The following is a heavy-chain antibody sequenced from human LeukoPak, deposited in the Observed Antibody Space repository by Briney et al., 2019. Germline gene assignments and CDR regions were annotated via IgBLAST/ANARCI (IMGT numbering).Heavy chain of an antibody. Sequence: SETLSLTCAVYGGSFSGYYWSWIRQPPGKGLEWIGEINHSGSTNYNPSLKSRVTVSVDTSKNQFSLKLSSVTAADTAVYYCARRLRYGSAPTDYWGQGTLVTVSS. V-gene: IGHV4-34*01. J-gene: IGHJ4*02. CDR1: GGSFSGYY. CDR3: ARRLRYGSAPTDY. CDR2: INHSGST. D-gene: IGHD3-10*01.